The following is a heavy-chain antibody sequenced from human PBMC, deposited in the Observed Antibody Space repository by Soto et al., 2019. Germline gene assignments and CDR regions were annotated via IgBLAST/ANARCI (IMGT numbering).Heavy chain of an antibody. D-gene: IGHD3-10*01. CDR1: GYTFTSYG. J-gene: IGHJ6*02. V-gene: IGHV1-18*04. Sequence: ASVKVSCKTSGYTFTSYGISWVRQAPGQGLEWMGWISAYNGNTNYAQKLQGRVTMTTDTSTSTAYMELRSLRSDDTAVYYCARDSPIATYYYGSGSYESRNGMDVWGQGTTVTVSS. CDR3: ARDSPIATYYYGSGSYESRNGMDV. CDR2: ISAYNGNT.